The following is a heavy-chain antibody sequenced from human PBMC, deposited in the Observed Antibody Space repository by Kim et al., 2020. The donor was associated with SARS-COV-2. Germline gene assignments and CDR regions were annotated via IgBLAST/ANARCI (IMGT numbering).Heavy chain of an antibody. V-gene: IGHV1-18*04. J-gene: IGHJ6*02. Sequence: ASVKVSCKASGFNFATYGISWVRQAPGQGLQWMGWITAYNGNTNYAQSLQGRVTLTTDTTTSTTFMDLTSLTSDDTAVYYCAREGISDAGTKGDPWRVWG. CDR2: ITAYNGNT. CDR3: AREGISDAGTKGDPWRV. CDR1: GFNFATYG. D-gene: IGHD1-1*01.